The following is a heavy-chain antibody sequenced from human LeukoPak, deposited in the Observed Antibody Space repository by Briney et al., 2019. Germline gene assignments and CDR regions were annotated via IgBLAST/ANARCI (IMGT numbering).Heavy chain of an antibody. CDR2: ISYDGSDK. V-gene: IGHV3-30*18. CDR1: GFTFTNFG. CDR3: AKDISIGWSFEH. J-gene: IGHJ4*02. D-gene: IGHD6-19*01. Sequence: PGGSLRLSCAASGFTFTNFGIHWVRQAPGKGLEWVTFISYDGSDKSYADSVEGRFTISRDNSKNTLSLQMNSLRVEDTAVYYCAKDISIGWSFEHWGQGTLVSVSS.